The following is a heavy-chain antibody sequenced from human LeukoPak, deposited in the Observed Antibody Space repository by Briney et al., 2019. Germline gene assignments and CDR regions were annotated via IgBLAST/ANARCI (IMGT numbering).Heavy chain of an antibody. V-gene: IGHV1-2*02. Sequence: ASVKVSCKASGYTFTGYYMHWVRQAPGQGLEWVGWINPNSGGTNYAQKFQGRVTMTRDTSISTAYMELSRLRSDDTAVYYCARDWLGAPSYYYYMDVWGKGATVTVSS. CDR3: ARDWLGAPSYYYYMDV. J-gene: IGHJ6*03. CDR1: GYTFTGYY. CDR2: INPNSGGT. D-gene: IGHD3-3*01.